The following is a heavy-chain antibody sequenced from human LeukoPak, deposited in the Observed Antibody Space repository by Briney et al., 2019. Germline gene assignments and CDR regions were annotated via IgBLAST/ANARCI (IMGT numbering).Heavy chain of an antibody. J-gene: IGHJ1*01. V-gene: IGHV3-53*01. D-gene: IGHD1-26*01. CDR1: GFTFSNYG. CDR2: IYSGDST. Sequence: GGSLRLSCATSGFTFSNYGMLWVRQAPGKGLEWVSVIYSGDSTYYADSVKGRFTISRDNSKNTLYLQMNSLRAEDTAVYYCARDSGEARFQHWGQGTLVTVSS. CDR3: ARDSGEARFQH.